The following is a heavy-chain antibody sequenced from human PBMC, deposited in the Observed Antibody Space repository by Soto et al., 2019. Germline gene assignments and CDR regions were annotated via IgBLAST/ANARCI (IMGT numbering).Heavy chain of an antibody. CDR2: INYRGTT. CDR1: GGSINSGDSY. V-gene: IGHV4-31*03. CDR3: TKSEAYNWNDE. Sequence: SETLSLTCTVSGGSINSGDSYWNWIRQNPEKGLEWIGYINYRGTTFYNPSLKSRIIISVDKSKNQFSLKLSSMTAADTAVYYCTKSEAYNWNDEWGPGTLVTVSS. J-gene: IGHJ5*02.